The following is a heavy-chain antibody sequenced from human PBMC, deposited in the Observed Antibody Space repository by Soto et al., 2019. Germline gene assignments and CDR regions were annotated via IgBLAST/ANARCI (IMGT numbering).Heavy chain of an antibody. CDR2: FDPEDGET. V-gene: IGHV1-24*01. J-gene: IGHJ5*02. CDR1: GYTLTELS. D-gene: IGHD6-13*01. Sequence: ASVKVSCKVSGYTLTELSMHWVRQAPGKGLEWMGGFDPEDGETIYAQKFQGRVTMTEDTSTDTAYMELSSLRSEDTAVYYCATAVGQLGGRGWFDPWGQGTLVTVSS. CDR3: ATAVGQLGGRGWFDP.